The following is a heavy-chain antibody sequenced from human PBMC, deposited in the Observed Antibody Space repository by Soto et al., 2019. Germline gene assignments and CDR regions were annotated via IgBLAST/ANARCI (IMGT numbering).Heavy chain of an antibody. V-gene: IGHV4-39*01. D-gene: IGHD3-22*01. CDR3: ARHHYDSSGYYYVFWFDP. J-gene: IGHJ5*02. Sequence: SETLSLTCTVSGGSISSSSYYWGWIRQPPGKGLEWIGSIYYSGSTYYNPSLKSRVTISVDTSKNQFSLKLSSVTAADTAVYYCARHHYDSSGYYYVFWFDPWGQGTLVTVSS. CDR2: IYYSGST. CDR1: GGSISSSSYY.